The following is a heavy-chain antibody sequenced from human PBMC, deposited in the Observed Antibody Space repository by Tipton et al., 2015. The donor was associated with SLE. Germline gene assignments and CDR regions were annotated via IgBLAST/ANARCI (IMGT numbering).Heavy chain of an antibody. CDR2: IYYSGST. V-gene: IGHV4-59*12. CDR1: GASISSYY. Sequence: TLSLTCTVSGASISSYYWSWIRQPPGKGLEWIGYIYYSGSTIHNPSLKSRVTMSVDTSKNQFSLKLSSVTAADTAVYYCARGRVAAVYYYYYCYMDVWGKGTTVTVSS. D-gene: IGHD6-13*01. J-gene: IGHJ6*03. CDR3: ARGRVAAVYYYYYCYMDV.